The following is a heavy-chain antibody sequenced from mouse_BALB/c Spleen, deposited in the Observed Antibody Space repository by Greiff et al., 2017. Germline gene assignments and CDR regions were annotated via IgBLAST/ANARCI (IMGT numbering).Heavy chain of an antibody. CDR2: ISSGSSTI. CDR1: GFTFSSFG. CDR3: ARSYGNYVYAMDY. D-gene: IGHD2-10*02. V-gene: IGHV5-17*02. Sequence: DVMLVESGGGLVQPGGSRKLSCAASGFTFSSFGMHWVRQAPEKGLEWVAYISSGSSTIYYADTVKGRFTISRDNPKNTLFLQMTSLRSEDTAMYYCARSYGNYVYAMDYWGQGTSVTVSS. J-gene: IGHJ4*01.